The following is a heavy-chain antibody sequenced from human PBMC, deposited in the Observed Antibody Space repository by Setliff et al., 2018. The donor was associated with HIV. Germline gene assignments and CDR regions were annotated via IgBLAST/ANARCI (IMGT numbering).Heavy chain of an antibody. CDR3: ARGSRQLTIFGVVFKTNYYFMDV. CDR1: SGSISSSSYY. CDR2: IYYSGST. J-gene: IGHJ6*03. D-gene: IGHD3-3*01. Sequence: SETLSLTCTVSSGSISSSSYYWGWIRQPPGKGPEWIGSIYYSGSTYYNPSLKSRVTTSVDTSKNQFSLTLNSVTAADTAVYYCARGSRQLTIFGVVFKTNYYFMDVWGKGTAVTVSS. V-gene: IGHV4-39*01.